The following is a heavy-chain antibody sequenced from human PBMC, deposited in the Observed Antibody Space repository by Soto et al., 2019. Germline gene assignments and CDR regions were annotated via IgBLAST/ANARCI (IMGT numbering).Heavy chain of an antibody. CDR2: IIPIFGTP. V-gene: IGHV1-69*01. CDR3: ASAAAGYSYFDL. Sequence: QVQLVQSGAGMKKPGSSVKVSCKASGGTFSRYAISWVRQAPGQGLEWMGGIIPIFGTPKYAQKFQGRVTITADESTSTTYMELSSLRPEDTAIYYCASAAAGYSYFDLWGRGTLVTVSS. D-gene: IGHD6-13*01. CDR1: GGTFSRYA. J-gene: IGHJ2*01.